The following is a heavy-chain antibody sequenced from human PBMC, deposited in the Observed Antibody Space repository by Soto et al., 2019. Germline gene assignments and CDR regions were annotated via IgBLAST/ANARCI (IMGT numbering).Heavy chain of an antibody. D-gene: IGHD6-13*01. CDR1: GYTFTGNY. CDR2: INPNSGGT. V-gene: IGHV1-2*04. Sequence: ASVKVSCKASGYTFTGNYMHWVRQAPGQGLEWMGWINPNSGGTNYAQKFQGWVTMTRDMSISTAYMELSRLRSDDTAVYYCARVQEQQLGLGAFDIWGQGTMVTVSS. J-gene: IGHJ3*02. CDR3: ARVQEQQLGLGAFDI.